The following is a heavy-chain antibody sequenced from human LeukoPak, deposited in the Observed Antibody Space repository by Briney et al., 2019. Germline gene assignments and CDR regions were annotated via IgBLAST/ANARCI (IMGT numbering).Heavy chain of an antibody. CDR1: GFTFSKYV. V-gene: IGHV3-30*18. J-gene: IGHJ4*02. CDR3: TKGDYGDYAGSLDY. CDR2: LSYDGTDK. Sequence: GGSLRLSCAASGFTFSKYVMHWVRQAPGRGLEWVADLSYDGTDKHYADSVKGRFSISRDNSKNALYLQMNSLRAEDTAVYYCTKGDYGDYAGSLDYWGQGTLVTVSS. D-gene: IGHD4-17*01.